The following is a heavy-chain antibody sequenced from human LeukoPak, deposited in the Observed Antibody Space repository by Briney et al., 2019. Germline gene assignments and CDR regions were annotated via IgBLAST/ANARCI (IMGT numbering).Heavy chain of an antibody. J-gene: IGHJ4*02. Sequence: SETLSLTCTVSGGSISSYYWSWIRQPAGKGLEWIGRIYTSGSTNYNPSLKSRVTMSVDTSKNQFSLKLSSVTAADTAVYYCARDIVVVSGRWSYIDYWGQGTLVTVSS. V-gene: IGHV4-4*07. CDR2: IYTSGST. D-gene: IGHD3-22*01. CDR1: GGSISSYY. CDR3: ARDIVVVSGRWSYIDY.